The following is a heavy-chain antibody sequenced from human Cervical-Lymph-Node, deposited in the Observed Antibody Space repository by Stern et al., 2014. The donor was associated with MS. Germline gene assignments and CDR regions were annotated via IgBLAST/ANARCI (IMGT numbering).Heavy chain of an antibody. CDR2: IIPIFGTA. CDR1: GGTFSSYT. J-gene: IGHJ4*02. V-gene: IGHV1-69*01. Sequence: QVQLVESGAEVKKPGSSVKVSCKASGGTFSSYTINWMRQAPGNGLEWMGGIIPIFGTANYAQKFQGRVTITADASTTTAYMELSSLRSEDTAMYYCARGGGYSDSPEPWLYWGQGSLVSVSS. CDR3: ARGGGYSDSPEPWLY. D-gene: IGHD6-13*01.